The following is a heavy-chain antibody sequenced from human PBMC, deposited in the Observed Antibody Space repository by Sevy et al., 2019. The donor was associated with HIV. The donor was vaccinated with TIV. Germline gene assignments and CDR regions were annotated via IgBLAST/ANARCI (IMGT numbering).Heavy chain of an antibody. J-gene: IGHJ6*02. D-gene: IGHD1-26*01. Sequence: SETLSLTCTVSGGSISSYYWSWIRQPPGKGLEWIGYIYYSGSTNYNPSLKSRVTISVDTSKNQFSLKLSSVTAADTAVYYCARDNRHATKYYGMDVWGQGTTVTVS. CDR2: IYYSGST. V-gene: IGHV4-59*01. CDR1: GGSISSYY. CDR3: ARDNRHATKYYGMDV.